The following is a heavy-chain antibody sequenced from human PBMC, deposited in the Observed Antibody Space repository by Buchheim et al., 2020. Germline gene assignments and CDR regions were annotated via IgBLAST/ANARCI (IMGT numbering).Heavy chain of an antibody. CDR3: ARDLQQWLSGYYYYMDV. V-gene: IGHV3-21*01. Sequence: EVQLVESGGGLVKPGGSLRLSCAASGFTFSSYSMNWVRQAPGKGLEWVSSISSSSSYIYYADSVKGRFTISRDNAKNSLYLKMNSLRAEDTAVYYCARDLQQWLSGYYYYMDVWGKGTT. CDR2: ISSSSSYI. CDR1: GFTFSSYS. D-gene: IGHD6-19*01. J-gene: IGHJ6*03.